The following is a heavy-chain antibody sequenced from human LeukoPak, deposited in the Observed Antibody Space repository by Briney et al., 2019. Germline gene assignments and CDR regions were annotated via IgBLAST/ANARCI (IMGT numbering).Heavy chain of an antibody. Sequence: GGSLRLSCAASGFTFSSYGMHWVRQAPGKGLDWVAVISNDGSKKYYADSVKGRFTISRDNSKNTLSLQVSSRRTEDTAVYYCAKDRYSYAFEYSDSWGQGTLVTVSS. D-gene: IGHD5-18*01. CDR1: GFTFSSYG. CDR3: AKDRYSYAFEYSDS. V-gene: IGHV3-30*18. CDR2: ISNDGSKK. J-gene: IGHJ4*02.